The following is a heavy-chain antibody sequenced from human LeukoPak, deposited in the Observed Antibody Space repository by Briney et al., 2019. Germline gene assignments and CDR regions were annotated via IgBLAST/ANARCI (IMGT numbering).Heavy chain of an antibody. J-gene: IGHJ3*02. CDR3: ATMARSYGAFDI. D-gene: IGHD2-2*01. CDR2: ISSSSSYI. V-gene: IGHV3-21*01. Sequence: GGSLRLSCAASGFTFSSYSMNWVRQAPGKGLEWVSSISSSSSYIYYADSVKGRFTISRDNAKNSLYLQMNSLRAEDTAVYYCATMARSYGAFDIWGQGTMVTVSS. CDR1: GFTFSSYS.